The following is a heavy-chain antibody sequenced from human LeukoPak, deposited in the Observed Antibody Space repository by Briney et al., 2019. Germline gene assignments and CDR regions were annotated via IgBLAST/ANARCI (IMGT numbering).Heavy chain of an antibody. CDR1: GYTFIAYY. D-gene: IGHD2-15*01. CDR2: INPNSGDT. V-gene: IGHV1-2*06. J-gene: IGHJ4*02. CDR3: ASGYNSGWTFDY. Sequence: GASVPVSCQSSGYTFIAYYMHWVRQAPAHGLEWMGRINPNSGDTDYAQKFQGRVTMTSDTSISTAYMELSRLRSDDTAVYYCASGYNSGWTFDYWGQGTLVTVSS.